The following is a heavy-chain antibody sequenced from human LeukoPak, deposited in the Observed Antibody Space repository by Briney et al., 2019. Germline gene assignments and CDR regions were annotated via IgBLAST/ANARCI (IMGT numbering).Heavy chain of an antibody. CDR2: IKEDGSET. D-gene: IGHD2-15*01. Sequence: GGSLRLSCAGSGFQFNTYWISWIRQAPGKGLQCLGNIKEDGSETYYVGSLKGRLTISRDNAKNSSFLEMSSLGVEDTAVYYCARDVGRFCTRGSCFSDAWGQGTLVTVSS. J-gene: IGHJ5*02. V-gene: IGHV3-7*05. CDR1: GFQFNTYW. CDR3: ARDVGRFCTRGSCFSDA.